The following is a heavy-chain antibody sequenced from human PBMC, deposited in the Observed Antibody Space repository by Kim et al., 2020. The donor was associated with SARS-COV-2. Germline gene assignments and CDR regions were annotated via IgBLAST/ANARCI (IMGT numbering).Heavy chain of an antibody. V-gene: IGHV4-34*01. CDR2: INHSGST. CDR3: ARXARRGGHYFDY. CDR1: GGSFSGYY. D-gene: IGHD6-6*01. J-gene: IGHJ4*02. Sequence: SETLSLTCAVYGGSFSGYYWSWIRQPPGKGLEWIGEINHSGSTNYNPSLKSRVPXSADTSKNQFSLKLSSVTAADTAVYXXARXARRGGHYFDYXXXGTLXXVSS.